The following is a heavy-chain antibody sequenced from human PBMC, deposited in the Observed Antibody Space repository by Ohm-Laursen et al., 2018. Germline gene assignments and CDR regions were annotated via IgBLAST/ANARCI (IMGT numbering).Heavy chain of an antibody. CDR2: ITGSGGST. J-gene: IGHJ4*02. CDR1: GITFSSYA. CDR3: ARDSSGSGGDSDY. V-gene: IGHV3-23*01. Sequence: SLRLSCTASGITFSSYAMSWVRQAPGKGLEWVSTITGSGGSTYYADSVKGRFTVSRDNSKNTLYVEMNSLRAEDTAVYYCARDSSGSGGDSDYWGQGTLVTVSS. D-gene: IGHD3-10*01.